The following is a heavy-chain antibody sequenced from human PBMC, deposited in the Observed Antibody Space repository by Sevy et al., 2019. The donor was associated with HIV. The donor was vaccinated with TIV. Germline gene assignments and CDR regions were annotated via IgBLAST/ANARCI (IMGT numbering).Heavy chain of an antibody. D-gene: IGHD5-18*01. CDR1: GFTFSSYA. J-gene: IGHJ4*02. CDR2: LSGSGGST. V-gene: IGHV3-23*01. Sequence: GGSLRLSCAASGFTFSSYAMSWVRQAPGKGLEWVSALSGSGGSTYYADSVKGRFTIFRDKSKNTLYLQMNSLRAEDTAVYYCAKELRGYSYGAAFDYWGQGTLVTVSS. CDR3: AKELRGYSYGAAFDY.